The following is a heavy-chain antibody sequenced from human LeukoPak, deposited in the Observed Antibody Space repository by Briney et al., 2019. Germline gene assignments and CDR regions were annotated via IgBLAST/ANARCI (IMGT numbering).Heavy chain of an antibody. J-gene: IGHJ6*02. CDR3: ARGPSFEESHRVCGMDV. CDR2: IYYSGST. CDR1: GGPISSGGYY. V-gene: IGHV4-31*03. Sequence: PSETLSLTCTVSGGPISSGGYYWSWIRQHPGKGLEWIGYIYYSGSTYYNPSLKSRVTISVDTSKNQFSLKLSSVTAADTAVYYCARGPSFEESHRVCGMDVWGQGTTVTVSS. D-gene: IGHD6-13*01.